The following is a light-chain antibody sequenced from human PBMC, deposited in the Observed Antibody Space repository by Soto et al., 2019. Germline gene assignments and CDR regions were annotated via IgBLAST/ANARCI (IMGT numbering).Light chain of an antibody. CDR1: QSISSW. Sequence: DIQMTQSPSTLSASVGDRVTITCRASQSISSWLAWYQQKPGKAPKLLIYDASSLESGIPSRFSGSGSGTEFALTISSREPDDFATYYCQQYNSYWTCGQGTKVDIK. CDR3: QQYNSYWT. V-gene: IGKV1-5*01. CDR2: DAS. J-gene: IGKJ1*01.